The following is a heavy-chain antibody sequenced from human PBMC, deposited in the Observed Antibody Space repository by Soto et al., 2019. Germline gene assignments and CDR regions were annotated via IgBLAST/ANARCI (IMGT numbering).Heavy chain of an antibody. D-gene: IGHD5-12*01. V-gene: IGHV3-53*01. CDR2: IYSGGST. CDR3: ARGSLYSGYAYYFDY. J-gene: IGHJ4*02. Sequence: ALLLYRAGTRFAESKSDIICVRRAIGKGLEWVSVIYSGGSTYYADSVKGRFTISRDNSKNTLYLQMNSLRAEDTAVYYCARGSLYSGYAYYFDYWGQGPLVTVSS. CDR1: RFAESKSD.